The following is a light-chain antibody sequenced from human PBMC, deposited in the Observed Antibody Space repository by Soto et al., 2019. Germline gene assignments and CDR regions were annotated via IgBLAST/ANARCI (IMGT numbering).Light chain of an antibody. Sequence: QSVLTQPPSVSGSPGQSVTISCTGTSSDVGSYNRLSWYQQHPGKAPKLMIYEVLKRPSGVSDRFSGSKSDNTASLTISGLRAEDEADYYCCSYASSGTYVFGTGTKVTVL. CDR1: SSDVGSYNR. CDR3: CSYASSGTYV. CDR2: EVL. V-gene: IGLV2-23*02. J-gene: IGLJ1*01.